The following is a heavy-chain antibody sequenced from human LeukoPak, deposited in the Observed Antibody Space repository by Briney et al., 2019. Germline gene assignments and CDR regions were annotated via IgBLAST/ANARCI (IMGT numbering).Heavy chain of an antibody. CDR2: ISYDGSNK. V-gene: IGHV3-30*04. CDR3: RLAVAGTFDY. CDR1: GFTFSNYA. Sequence: LTGGSLRLSCAASGFTFSNYAMHWVRQAPGKGLEWVAVISYDGSNKYYADSVKGRFTVSRDNSKNTLYLQMNSLRAEDTAVYYCRLAVAGTFDYWGQGTLVTVSS. J-gene: IGHJ4*02. D-gene: IGHD6-19*01.